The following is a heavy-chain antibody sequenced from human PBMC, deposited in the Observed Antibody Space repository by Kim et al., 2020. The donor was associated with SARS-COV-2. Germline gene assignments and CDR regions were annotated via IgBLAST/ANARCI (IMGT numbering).Heavy chain of an antibody. J-gene: IGHJ5*02. CDR2: ISGSGGST. CDR1: GFTFSSYA. CDR3: AKDGNVVVVAANWFDP. D-gene: IGHD2-15*01. V-gene: IGHV3-23*01. Sequence: GGSLRLSCAASGFTFSSYAMSWVRQAPGKGLEWVSAISGSGGSTYYADSVKGRFTISRDNSKNTLYLQMNSLRAEDTAVYYCAKDGNVVVVAANWFDPWGQGTLVTVSS.